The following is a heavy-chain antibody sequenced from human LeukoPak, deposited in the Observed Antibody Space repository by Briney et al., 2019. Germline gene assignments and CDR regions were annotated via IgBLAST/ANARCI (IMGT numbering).Heavy chain of an antibody. Sequence: SQTLSLTCAISGDSFSSNSAAWHWIRQSPSRGLEWLGRTYYRSKLYNDYAVSVKSRITINPDTSKNQFSLQLNSVTPEDTAVYYCARVHDVRYNWFDPWGQGTLVTVSS. D-gene: IGHD1-1*01. CDR2: TYYRSKLYN. CDR3: ARVHDVRYNWFDP. J-gene: IGHJ5*02. V-gene: IGHV6-1*01. CDR1: GDSFSSNSAA.